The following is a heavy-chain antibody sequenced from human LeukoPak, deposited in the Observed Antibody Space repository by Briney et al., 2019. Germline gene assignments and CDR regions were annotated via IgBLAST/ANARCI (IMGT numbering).Heavy chain of an antibody. CDR1: GFTFSSYA. V-gene: IGHV3-23*01. J-gene: IGHJ4*02. CDR2: ISGSGGST. D-gene: IGHD6-13*01. CDR3: AKIAGYSSSWPHDY. Sequence: GGSLRLSSAASGFTFSSYAMSWVRQAPGKGLEWVSAISGSGGSTYYADSVKGRFTISRDNSMNTLNLQMNSLRAEDTAVYYCAKIAGYSSSWPHDYWGQGTLVTVSS.